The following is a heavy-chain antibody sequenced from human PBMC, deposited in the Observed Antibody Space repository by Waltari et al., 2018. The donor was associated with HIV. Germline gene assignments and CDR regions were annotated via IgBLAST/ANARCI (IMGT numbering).Heavy chain of an antibody. D-gene: IGHD2-15*01. J-gene: IGHJ5*02. V-gene: IGHV7-4-1*04. CDR3: ARVSGGYCSGGSCYWFDP. Sequence: QVQLVQSGSELKKPGASVKVSCKASGYTFTTYAMSWVRQAPGQGLEWMGWIDTKTGNPTYAQCFTGRLVFSLDTSVSMAYLQISSLKAEDTAVYYCARVSGGYCSGGSCYWFDPWGQGTLVTVSS. CDR2: IDTKTGNP. CDR1: GYTFTTYA.